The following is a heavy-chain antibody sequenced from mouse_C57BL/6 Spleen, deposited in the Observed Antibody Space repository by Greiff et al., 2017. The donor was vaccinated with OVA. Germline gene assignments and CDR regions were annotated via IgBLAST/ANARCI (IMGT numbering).Heavy chain of an antibody. J-gene: IGHJ2*01. V-gene: IGHV5-6*01. D-gene: IGHD1-1*01. Sequence: EVMLVESGGDLVKPGGSLKLSCAASGFTFSSYGMSWVRQTPDKRLEWVATISSGGSYTYYPDSVKGRSTISRDNAKNTLYLQMSSLKSEDTAMYYCARQYYGSSYVRYFDYWGQGTTLTVSS. CDR3: ARQYYGSSYVRYFDY. CDR2: ISSGGSYT. CDR1: GFTFSSYG.